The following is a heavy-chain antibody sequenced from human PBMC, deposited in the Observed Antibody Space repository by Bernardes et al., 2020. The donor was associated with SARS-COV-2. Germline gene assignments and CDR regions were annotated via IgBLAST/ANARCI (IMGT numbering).Heavy chain of an antibody. CDR1: GFTVSRNY. CDR3: ASISSDSRGWYHFDS. D-gene: IGHD6-19*01. CDR2: INNVGTT. J-gene: IGHJ4*02. Sequence: GGSLRLSFAASGFTVSRNYMGWVRQAPGKGLEWLSFINNVGTTDYADSVKGRFTISRATAENTLYLQMISLRPEDTAVYFCASISSDSRGWYHFDSWGQGTLVTVSS. V-gene: IGHV3-66*02.